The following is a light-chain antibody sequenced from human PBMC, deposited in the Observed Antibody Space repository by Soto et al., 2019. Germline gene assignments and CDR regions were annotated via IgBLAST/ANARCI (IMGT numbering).Light chain of an antibody. Sequence: QSVLTQPPSASGTPGQRVTISCSGGSSNIGSNTVNWYQQLPGTAPKLLIYSDNQRPSGVPDRFSGSKSGTSASLAISGLQSEVEADYYCAAWDDSLNGWVFGGGTKLTVL. J-gene: IGLJ3*02. CDR3: AAWDDSLNGWV. V-gene: IGLV1-44*01. CDR2: SDN. CDR1: SSNIGSNT.